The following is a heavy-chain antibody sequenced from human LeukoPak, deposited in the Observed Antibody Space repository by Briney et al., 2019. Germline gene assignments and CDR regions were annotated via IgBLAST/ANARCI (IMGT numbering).Heavy chain of an antibody. CDR3: ARVKDIVATTMYYFDY. J-gene: IGHJ4*02. Sequence: GASVKVSCKASGYTFTSYGISWVRQAPGQGLEWMGWISAYNGNTNYAQKLQGRVTMTTDTSTSTAYMELRSLRSDDTAVYYCARVKDIVATTMYYFDYWGQGTLVTVSS. D-gene: IGHD5-12*01. CDR2: ISAYNGNT. CDR1: GYTFTSYG. V-gene: IGHV1-18*01.